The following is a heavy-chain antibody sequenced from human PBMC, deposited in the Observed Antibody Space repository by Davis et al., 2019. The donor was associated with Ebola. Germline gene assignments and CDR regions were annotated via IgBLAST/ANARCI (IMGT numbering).Heavy chain of an antibody. J-gene: IGHJ6*02. V-gene: IGHV3-23*01. D-gene: IGHD3-3*01. Sequence: GESLKISCAASGFTFSSYAMSWVRQAPGKGLEWVSAISGSGGSTYYADSVKGRFTISRDNSKNTLYLQMNSLRAEDTAVYYCAKDLYYDFWSGYFGSYYYGMDVWGQGTTVTVSS. CDR3: AKDLYYDFWSGYFGSYYYGMDV. CDR2: ISGSGGST. CDR1: GFTFSSYA.